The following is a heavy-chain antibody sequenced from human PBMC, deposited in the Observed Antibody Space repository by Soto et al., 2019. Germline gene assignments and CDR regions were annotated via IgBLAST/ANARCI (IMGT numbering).Heavy chain of an antibody. V-gene: IGHV3-15*07. CDR3: ICQQDVYDGKAD. D-gene: IGHD6-13*01. CDR1: GFSFSPAW. J-gene: IGHJ6*02. Sequence: EVQLVESGGGLVTPGGSLRLSCTGTGFSFSPAWMNWVRQAPGKGLEWVGRMKSYRGGGTTDYAATVQGRFTISRDDSTDTLYLHMNSLKFEYTALYFCICQQDVYDGKADWGQGTTVNVSS. CDR2: MKSYRGGGTT.